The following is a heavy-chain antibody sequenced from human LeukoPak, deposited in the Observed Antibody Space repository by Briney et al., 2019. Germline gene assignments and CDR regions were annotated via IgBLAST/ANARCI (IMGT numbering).Heavy chain of an antibody. J-gene: IGHJ6*03. CDR2: ISYDGSNK. V-gene: IGHV3-30-3*01. CDR1: GFTFSSYA. Sequence: GGSLRLSCAASGFTFSSYAMHWVRQAPGKGLEWVAVISYDGSNKYYADSVKGRFTISRDNSKNTLYLQMNSLRAEDTAVYYCAKVLAPNYYYYMDVWGKGTTVTVSS. CDR3: AKVLAPNYYYYMDV.